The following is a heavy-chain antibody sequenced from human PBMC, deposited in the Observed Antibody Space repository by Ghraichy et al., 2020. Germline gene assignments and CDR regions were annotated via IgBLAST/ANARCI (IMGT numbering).Heavy chain of an antibody. Sequence: GGSLRLSCAASGFSFNTYEMHWVRQAPGKGLEWVTVISYDGNHKFYADSVKDRFTISRDNSKNMLYVEMNNLGGEDTGVYYWSMFFSGSSGAGFDLWGQGTLVTVSS. CDR2: ISYDGNHK. V-gene: IGHV3-30*03. D-gene: IGHD1-26*01. CDR1: GFSFNTYE. CDR3: SMFFSGSSGAGFDL. J-gene: IGHJ4*02.